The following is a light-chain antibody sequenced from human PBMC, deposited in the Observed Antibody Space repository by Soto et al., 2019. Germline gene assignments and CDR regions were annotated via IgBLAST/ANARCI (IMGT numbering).Light chain of an antibody. CDR3: QKYDGVPLT. Sequence: DIQMTQSPSSLSASVGDRVTITCRASQGFGNLLAWFQQKEGKVPKLLIYAASTLQSGVPSRFSGSGSGTDFPLTISSLQPEDVATYYCQKYDGVPLTFGGGTKVEIK. V-gene: IGKV1-27*01. CDR2: AAS. J-gene: IGKJ4*01. CDR1: QGFGNL.